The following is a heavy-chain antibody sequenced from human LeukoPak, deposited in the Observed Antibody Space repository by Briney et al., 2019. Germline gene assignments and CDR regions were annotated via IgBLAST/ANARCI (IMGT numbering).Heavy chain of an antibody. D-gene: IGHD5-12*01. J-gene: IGHJ4*02. CDR3: ASGSGSGYDWGAFDY. CDR2: ISSSSSYI. CDR1: GFTFSNAW. V-gene: IGHV3-21*01. Sequence: GGSLRLSCAASGFTFSNAWMSWVRQAPGKGLEWVSSISSSSSYIYYADSVKGRFTISRDNAKNSLYLQMNSLRAEDTAVYYCASGSGSGYDWGAFDYWGQGTLVTVSS.